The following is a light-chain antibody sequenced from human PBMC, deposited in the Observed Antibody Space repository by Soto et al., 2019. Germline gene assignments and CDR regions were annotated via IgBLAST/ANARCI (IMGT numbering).Light chain of an antibody. CDR3: QQYNDWPPIT. CDR1: QSVSNN. V-gene: IGKV3-15*01. CDR2: YAS. J-gene: IGKJ5*01. Sequence: EIMMTQSPATLSVSPGESATLSCRASQSVSNNLAWYQHKPGQVPRLLIYYASTRATGIPARFSGSGSGTDFTLTISSLQSEDFALYDCQQYNDWPPITFGQGTRLEIK.